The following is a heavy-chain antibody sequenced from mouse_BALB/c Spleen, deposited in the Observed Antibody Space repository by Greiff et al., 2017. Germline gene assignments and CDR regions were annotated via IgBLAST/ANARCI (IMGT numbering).Heavy chain of an antibody. J-gene: IGHJ3*01. CDR1: GYTFTSYW. D-gene: IGHD2-12*01. CDR2: IDPSDSYT. CDR3: VCLLPWFAY. Sequence: QVQLQQPGAELVKPGASVKLSCKASGYTFTSYWMHWVKQRPGQGLEWIGEIDPSDSYTNYNQKFKGKATLTLDKSSSTAYMQLSSLTSEDSAVYYCVCLLPWFAYWGQGTLVTVSA. V-gene: IGHV1-69*02.